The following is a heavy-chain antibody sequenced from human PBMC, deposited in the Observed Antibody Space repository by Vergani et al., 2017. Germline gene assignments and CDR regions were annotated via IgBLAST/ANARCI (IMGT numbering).Heavy chain of an antibody. V-gene: IGHV3-9*01. J-gene: IGHJ3*02. CDR2: ISWNSGSI. Sequence: EVQLVESGGGLVQPGRSLRLSCAASGFTFDDYAMHWVRQAPGKGLEWVSGISWNSGSIGYADSVKGRFTISRDNAKNSLYLHMNSLRAEDTALYYCAKDITAGYGDPDAVDIWGQGTMVTVAS. CDR1: GFTFDDYA. D-gene: IGHD4-17*01. CDR3: AKDITAGYGDPDAVDI.